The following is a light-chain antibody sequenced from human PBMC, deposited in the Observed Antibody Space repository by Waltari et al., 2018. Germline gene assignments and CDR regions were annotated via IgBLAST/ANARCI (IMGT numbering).Light chain of an antibody. J-gene: IGLJ2*01. V-gene: IGLV1-47*01. CDR3: AAWDDSLSGHMV. CDR2: RNN. Sequence: QSILTQPTSASGTPGQRVTIYCSGSSPNIGSNSVSWYQEVPGSAPKLLIYRNNQRPSGVPDRFSGSKSGTSASLAISGLRSEDEAHYYCAAWDDSLSGHMVFGGGTKLTVL. CDR1: SPNIGSNS.